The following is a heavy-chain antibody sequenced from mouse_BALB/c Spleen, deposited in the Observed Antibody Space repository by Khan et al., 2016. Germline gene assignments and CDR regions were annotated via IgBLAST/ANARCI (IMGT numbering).Heavy chain of an antibody. V-gene: IGHV1-77*01. CDR2: IFPGSGST. Sequence: QVQLQQSGTELPRPGASVKLSCKASGYTFTDYYLHWVMQRTGQGLEWIGEIFPGSGSTYYNEKFKGKASLTADTSSSTAYMQLSSLTSEDSAVYFCARSYCGYFAMDYWGHGASVTVSS. CDR1: GYTFTDYY. D-gene: IGHD1-2*01. J-gene: IGHJ4*01. CDR3: ARSYCGYFAMDY.